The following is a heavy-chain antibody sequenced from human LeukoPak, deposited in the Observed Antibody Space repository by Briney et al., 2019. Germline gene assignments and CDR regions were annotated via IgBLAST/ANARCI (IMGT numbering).Heavy chain of an antibody. CDR1: GFTFSDYY. CDR2: IYSGGST. CDR3: ANLLLWFGELSDLNWFDP. D-gene: IGHD3-10*01. J-gene: IGHJ5*02. Sequence: PGGSLRLSCAASGFTFSDYYMSWVRQAPGKGLEWVSVIYSGGSTYYADSVKGRFTISRDNSKNTLYLQMNSLRAEDTAVYYCANLLLWFGELSDLNWFDPWGQGTLVTVSS. V-gene: IGHV3-53*01.